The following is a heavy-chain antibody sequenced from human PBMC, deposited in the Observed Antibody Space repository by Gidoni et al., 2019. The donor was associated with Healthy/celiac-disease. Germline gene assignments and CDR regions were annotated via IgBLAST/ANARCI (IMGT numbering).Heavy chain of an antibody. J-gene: IGHJ4*02. CDR1: GFPFSRYA. CDR2: ISYDGSNK. CDR3: ARDLRFGELSGSFDY. D-gene: IGHD3-10*01. V-gene: IGHV3-30*01. Sequence: QVQLVESGGGVVQPGRSLRISSAASGFPFSRYAMHWVRQAPGKGLEWWAVISYDGSNKYYADSVKGRFTISRDNSKNTLYLQMNSLRAEDTAVYYCARDLRFGELSGSFDYWGQGTLVTVSS.